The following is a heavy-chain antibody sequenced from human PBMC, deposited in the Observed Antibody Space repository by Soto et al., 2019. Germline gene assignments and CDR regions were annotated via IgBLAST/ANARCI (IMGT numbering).Heavy chain of an antibody. D-gene: IGHD1-26*01. Sequence: QVQLVQSGAEVKEPGASVKVSCRASGYTFMSHVMHWVRQAPGQRLEWMGWVTGGNGDTKYSQKFQGRVTITRDTSASTAYMERSSLPAEDKAVYCGARDPVIGGPSGALHYWGQGTLVTVSS. CDR2: VTGGNGDT. CDR3: ARDPVIGGPSGALHY. J-gene: IGHJ4*02. V-gene: IGHV1-3*01. CDR1: GYTFMSHV.